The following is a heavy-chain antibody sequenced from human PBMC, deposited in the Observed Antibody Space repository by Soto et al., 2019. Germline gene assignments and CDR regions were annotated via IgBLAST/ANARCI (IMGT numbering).Heavy chain of an antibody. CDR2: ISPHYGNT. CDR3: ARYLEWYNWFDP. Sequence: QVQLVQSGAEVKKPGASVKVSCKTSGYTFIDYGISWVRQAPGQGLEWMGWISPHYGNTNHAQKLQGRVTMTTDTSTSTAYMELRSLTSDDKAVYYCARYLEWYNWFDPWGQGTLVTVSS. D-gene: IGHD3-3*01. CDR1: GYTFIDYG. V-gene: IGHV1-18*01. J-gene: IGHJ5*02.